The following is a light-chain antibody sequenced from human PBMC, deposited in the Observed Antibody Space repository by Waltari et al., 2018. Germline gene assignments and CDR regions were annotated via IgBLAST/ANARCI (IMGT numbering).Light chain of an antibody. J-gene: IGKJ1*01. V-gene: IGKV4-1*01. CDR1: QTVRYSSKNY. Sequence: EIVLTQSPDFLPVPLGERATINCTSSQTVRYSSKNYLAWYQHKVGLPPKVVTYWASTRQSGVPDRFSGSGSGTQFTLTIASLQAEDVATYYCQQYYETPRTFGQGTRVEIK. CDR3: QQYYETPRT. CDR2: WAS.